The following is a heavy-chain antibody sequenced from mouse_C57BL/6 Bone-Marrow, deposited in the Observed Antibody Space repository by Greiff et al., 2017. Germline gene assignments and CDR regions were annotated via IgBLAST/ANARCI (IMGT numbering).Heavy chain of an antibody. CDR1: GFSLTSYG. CDR2: IWSGGST. Sequence: VQLVESGPGLVQPSQSLSITCTVSGFSLTSYGVHWVRQSPGKGLEWLGVIWSGGSTDYNAAFISRLSISKDNSKSQVFFKMNSLQADDTAIYYCARNPPYYYGSSPCYFDYWGQGTTLTVSS. J-gene: IGHJ2*01. CDR3: ARNPPYYYGSSPCYFDY. D-gene: IGHD1-1*01. V-gene: IGHV2-2*01.